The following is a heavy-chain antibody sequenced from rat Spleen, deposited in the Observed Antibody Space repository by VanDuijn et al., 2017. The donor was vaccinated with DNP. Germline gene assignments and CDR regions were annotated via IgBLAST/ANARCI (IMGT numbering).Heavy chain of an antibody. CDR2: ILYDGSST. Sequence: EVQLVESGGGLVQPGRSLKLSCADSGFTFSDYNMAWVRQAPNKGLEWVATILYDGSSTYYRDSVKGRVTISRDIAKSTLYLQMDSLRSEDAATYYCARQDYSNYNYFDYWGQGFMVTVSS. J-gene: IGHJ2*01. V-gene: IGHV5-7*01. CDR1: GFTFSDYN. CDR3: ARQDYSNYNYFDY. D-gene: IGHD1-2*01.